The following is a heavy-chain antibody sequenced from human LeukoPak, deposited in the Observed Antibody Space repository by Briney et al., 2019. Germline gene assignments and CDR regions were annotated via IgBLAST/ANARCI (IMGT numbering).Heavy chain of an antibody. D-gene: IGHD3-3*01. CDR3: AKDVELSYDFWSGYLYAHYYGMDV. J-gene: IGHJ6*02. Sequence: PGRSLRLSCATSGFTFSRYAMQWVRQAPGKGLEWVAVISSDGNLIFYADSVKGRFTISRDNSKNTLYLQMNSLRAEDTAVYYCAKDVELSYDFWSGYLYAHYYGMDVWGQGTTVTVSS. CDR2: ISSDGNLI. CDR1: GFTFSRYA. V-gene: IGHV3-30*04.